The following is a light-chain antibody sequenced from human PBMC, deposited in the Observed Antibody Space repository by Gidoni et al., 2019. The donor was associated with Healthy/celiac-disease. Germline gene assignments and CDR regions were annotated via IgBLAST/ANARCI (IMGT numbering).Light chain of an antibody. CDR3: QQSYSTPWT. Sequence: DIQMTQSPSSLSASVGDRVTITCRASQSISSYLNWYQQKPGKAPKLLIYAAPSLQSGVPSRFSGSESGTDFTLTISSLQPEDFATYYCQQSYSTPWTFGQXTKVEIK. J-gene: IGKJ1*01. V-gene: IGKV1-39*01. CDR1: QSISSY. CDR2: AAP.